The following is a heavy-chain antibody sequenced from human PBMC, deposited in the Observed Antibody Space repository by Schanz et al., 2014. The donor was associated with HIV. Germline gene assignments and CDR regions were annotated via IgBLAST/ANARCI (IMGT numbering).Heavy chain of an antibody. CDR1: GYIFTSNG. D-gene: IGHD3-22*01. J-gene: IGHJ5*02. Sequence: QVQLVQSGAEVKKPGASVRVSCKTSGYIFTSNGISWVRQAPGQGLEWMGWISTSNGNTNYAQKFQGRVTMTTDTSTSTAYMELRSLRSDDTAVYYCARGRRDVSMIILYWFDPWGQGTLVTVSP. CDR3: ARGRRDVSMIILYWFDP. V-gene: IGHV1-18*01. CDR2: ISTSNGNT.